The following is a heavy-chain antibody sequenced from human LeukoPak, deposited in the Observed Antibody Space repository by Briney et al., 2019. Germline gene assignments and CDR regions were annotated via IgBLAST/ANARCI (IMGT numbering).Heavy chain of an antibody. CDR3: ARGGPAPHRITLIVVASSTDAFDI. J-gene: IGHJ3*02. CDR2: ISAYNGDT. V-gene: IGHV1-18*01. CDR1: GYTFTIYG. D-gene: IGHD3-22*01. Sequence: ASVKVSFKASGYTFTIYGTSWGRQAPGQGLEWMGWISAYNGDTNYAEKLQGRVTMTTDTSTSTAYMELRSLRSDDTAVYYCARGGPAPHRITLIVVASSTDAFDIWGQGTMVTVSS.